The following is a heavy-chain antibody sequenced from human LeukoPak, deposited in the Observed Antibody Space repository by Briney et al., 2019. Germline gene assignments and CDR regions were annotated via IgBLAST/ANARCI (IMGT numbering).Heavy chain of an antibody. D-gene: IGHD2-2*01. CDR2: TYYRSKWYN. Sequence: SQTLSLTCAISGDSVSSNSAAWNWIRQSPSGGLEWLGRTYYRSKWYNDYAVSVKSRITINPDTSKNQFSLQLNSVTPEDTAVYYCARDYIVVVPAATTRRAYYYYGMDVWGKGTTVTVSS. J-gene: IGHJ6*04. CDR3: ARDYIVVVPAATTRRAYYYYGMDV. V-gene: IGHV6-1*01. CDR1: GDSVSSNSAA.